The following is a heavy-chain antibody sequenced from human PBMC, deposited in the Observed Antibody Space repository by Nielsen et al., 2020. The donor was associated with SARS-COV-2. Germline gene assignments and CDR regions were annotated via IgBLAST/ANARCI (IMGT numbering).Heavy chain of an antibody. V-gene: IGHV4-31*03. CDR3: ARDRRDLVPDYYLDQSFYGLDV. D-gene: IGHD3-9*01. Sequence: SETLSLTCTVSGGSISSGGYYWSWIRQHPGKGLEWIGYIYYSGSTYYNPSLKSRVTISVDTSKNQFSLKLSSVTAADTAVYYCARDRRDLVPDYYLDQSFYGLDVWGQGTTVTVSS. CDR1: GGSISSGGYY. CDR2: IYYSGST. J-gene: IGHJ6*02.